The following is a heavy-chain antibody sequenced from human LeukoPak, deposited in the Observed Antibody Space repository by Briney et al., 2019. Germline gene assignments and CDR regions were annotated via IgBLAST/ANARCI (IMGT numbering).Heavy chain of an antibody. D-gene: IGHD1-14*01. CDR3: AGMRITTPTVRTLDY. CDR1: GGSISRSSYY. Sequence: SETLSLTCTVSGGSISRSSYYWAWIRQPPGKGLEWVGSIYYSGSTYYNPSLKSRVTISVGTSKNQFSLKLSSVTAADTAVYYCAGMRITTPTVRTLDYWGQGTLVTVSS. J-gene: IGHJ4*02. CDR2: IYYSGST. V-gene: IGHV4-39*07.